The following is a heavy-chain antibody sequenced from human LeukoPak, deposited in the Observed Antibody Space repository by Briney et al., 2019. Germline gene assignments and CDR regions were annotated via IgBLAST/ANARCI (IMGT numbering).Heavy chain of an antibody. D-gene: IGHD3-22*01. Sequence: PGGSLRLSCAASGFTFNTYGMNWVRQAPGKGLEWVSYISSSGSTIYYADSVKGRFTISRDNAKNSLYLQMNSLRAEDTAVYYCARAWGYYYDSSGYGAFDIWGQGTMVTVSS. CDR3: ARAWGYYYDSSGYGAFDI. J-gene: IGHJ3*02. V-gene: IGHV3-48*04. CDR2: ISSSGSTI. CDR1: GFTFNTYG.